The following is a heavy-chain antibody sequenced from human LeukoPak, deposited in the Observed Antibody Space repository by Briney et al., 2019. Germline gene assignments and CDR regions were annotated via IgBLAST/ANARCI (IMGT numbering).Heavy chain of an antibody. J-gene: IGHJ4*02. CDR2: IYYSGST. CDR1: GGSISSGSYY. D-gene: IGHD3-10*01. CDR3: ARSSGSGSYYNFDY. V-gene: IGHV4-61*10. Sequence: PSQTLSLTCTVSGGSISSGSYYWSWIRQPAGKGLEWIGYIYYSGSTNYNPSLKSRVTISVDTSKNQFSLKLSSVTAADTAVYYCARSSGSGSYYNFDYWGQGTLVTVSS.